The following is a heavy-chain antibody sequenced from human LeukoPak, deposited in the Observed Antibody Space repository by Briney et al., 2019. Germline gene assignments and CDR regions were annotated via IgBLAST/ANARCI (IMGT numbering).Heavy chain of an antibody. CDR3: ASAQGGVILPDYFHH. CDR2: INSDGSST. Sequence: GGSLRLSCAASGFTFSTYWMHWVRQAPGKGLVWVSRINSDGSSTNYADSVKGRFTISRDNAKNTLYLQMNSLRADDTAVYFCASAQGGVILPDYFHHWGQGTLVTVSS. CDR1: GFTFSTYW. J-gene: IGHJ1*01. V-gene: IGHV3-74*01. D-gene: IGHD3-16*02.